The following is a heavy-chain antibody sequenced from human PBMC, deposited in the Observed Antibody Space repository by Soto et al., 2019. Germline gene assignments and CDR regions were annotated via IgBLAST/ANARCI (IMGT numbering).Heavy chain of an antibody. CDR1: GYTFTSYD. D-gene: IGHD4-17*01. CDR2: MNPNSGNT. V-gene: IGHV1-8*01. Sequence: ASVKVSCKASGYTFTSYDINWVRQATGQGLEWMGWMNPNSGNTGYAQKFQGRVTMTRNTSISTAYMELSSLRSEDTAVYYCARINPFYGDYPNGFDPWGQGTLVTVS. J-gene: IGHJ5*02. CDR3: ARINPFYGDYPNGFDP.